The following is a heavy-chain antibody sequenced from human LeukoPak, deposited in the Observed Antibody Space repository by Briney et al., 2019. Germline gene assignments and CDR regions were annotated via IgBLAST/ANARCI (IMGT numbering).Heavy chain of an antibody. CDR1: GGSISSYY. J-gene: IGHJ3*02. V-gene: IGHV4-59*01. CDR2: IYYSGST. CDR3: ARGFHDFWSGLPEGGDAFDI. Sequence: SETLSLTCTVSGGSISSYYWSWIRQPPGKGLEWIGYIYYSGSTNYNPSLKSRVTISVDTSKNQFSLKLSSVTAADTAVYYCARGFHDFWSGLPEGGDAFDIWGQGTMVTVSS. D-gene: IGHD3-3*01.